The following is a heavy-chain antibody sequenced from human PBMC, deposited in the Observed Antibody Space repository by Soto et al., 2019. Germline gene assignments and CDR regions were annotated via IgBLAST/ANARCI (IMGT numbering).Heavy chain of an antibody. Sequence: QVQLVESGGGVVQPGRSLRLSCAASGFTFSSYGMHWVRQAPGKGLEWVAVISYDGSNKYYADSVKGRFTISRDNSKNTLYLQMTSLRAEDTAVYYCAKDSSGSYYHWGQGTLVTVSS. J-gene: IGHJ5*02. CDR1: GFTFSSYG. CDR3: AKDSSGSYYH. CDR2: ISYDGSNK. D-gene: IGHD1-26*01. V-gene: IGHV3-30*18.